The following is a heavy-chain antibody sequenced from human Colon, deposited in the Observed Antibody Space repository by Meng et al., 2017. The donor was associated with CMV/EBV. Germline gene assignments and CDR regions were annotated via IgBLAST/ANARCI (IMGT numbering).Heavy chain of an antibody. J-gene: IGHJ3*02. V-gene: IGHV1-69*02. CDR1: GGTFSSNT. CDR2: ITPIVGMT. Sequence: KISCKASGGTFSSNTISWVRQAPGQGLEWMGKITPIVGMTNYAQRFQGRVMINADRSTSTADMELSSLRSEDTAVYYCAMDTSTDPFDIWGQGTLVTVSS. CDR3: AMDTSTDPFDI. D-gene: IGHD2-2*01.